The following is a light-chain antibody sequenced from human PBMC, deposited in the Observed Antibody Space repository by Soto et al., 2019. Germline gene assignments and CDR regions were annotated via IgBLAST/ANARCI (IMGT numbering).Light chain of an antibody. CDR1: QSVSSSY. Sequence: EIVLTQSPGTLSLSPGERATLSCRASQSVSSSYLAWYQQKPGQAPRLLIYGASSRATGIPDRFSGSGSGTDFTLTISRLEPEDYAVDYCQQYGSSPRIFTFGPGTKVDIK. J-gene: IGKJ3*01. CDR2: GAS. V-gene: IGKV3-20*01. CDR3: QQYGSSPRIFT.